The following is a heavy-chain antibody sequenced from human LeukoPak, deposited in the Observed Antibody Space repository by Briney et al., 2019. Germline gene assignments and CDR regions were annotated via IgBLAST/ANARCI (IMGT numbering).Heavy chain of an antibody. D-gene: IGHD5-24*01. J-gene: IGHJ6*02. Sequence: SETLSLTCTVSGGSISSYYWSWIRQPPGKGLEWIGYIYYSGSTNYNPSLKSRVTISVDTSKNQFSLKLSSVTAADTAVYYCARDRVESGGYNAPYYYYYYGMDVWGQGTTVTVSS. CDR3: ARDRVESGGYNAPYYYYYYGMDV. V-gene: IGHV4-59*01. CDR2: IYYSGST. CDR1: GGSISSYY.